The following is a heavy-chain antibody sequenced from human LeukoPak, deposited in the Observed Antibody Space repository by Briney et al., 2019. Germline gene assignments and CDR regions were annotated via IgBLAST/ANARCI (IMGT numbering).Heavy chain of an antibody. V-gene: IGHV1-2*02. Sequence: ASVKVSCKASGYTFTGYYMHGVRQAPGQGLEWMGWINPNSGGTNYAQKFQGRVTMTRDTSISTAYMELSRLRSDDTAVYYCAREVAVAGGWFDPWGQGTLVTVSS. CDR1: GYTFTGYY. CDR2: INPNSGGT. J-gene: IGHJ5*02. D-gene: IGHD6-19*01. CDR3: AREVAVAGGWFDP.